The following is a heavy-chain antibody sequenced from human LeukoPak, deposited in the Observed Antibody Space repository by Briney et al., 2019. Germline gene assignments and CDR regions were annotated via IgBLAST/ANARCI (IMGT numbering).Heavy chain of an antibody. CDR2: INHSGST. D-gene: IGHD2-2*01. Sequence: GTLRLSCAASGFTFSSYGMSRVRQAPGKGLEWIGEINHSGSTNYNPSLKSRVTISVDTSKNQFSLKLSSVTAADTAVYYCAREPGIVVVPAARNSLLGDAFGIWGQGTMVTVSS. V-gene: IGHV4-34*01. CDR1: GFTFSSYG. CDR3: AREPGIVVVPAARNSLLGDAFGI. J-gene: IGHJ3*02.